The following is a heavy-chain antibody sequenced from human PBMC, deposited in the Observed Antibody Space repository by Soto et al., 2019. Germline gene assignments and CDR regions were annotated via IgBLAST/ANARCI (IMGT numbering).Heavy chain of an antibody. Sequence: ASVKVSCKASGYTFTSYDINWVRQATGQGLEWMGWMNPNSGNTGYAQKFQGRVTMTRNTSISTAYMELSSLRSEDTAVYYCARARRQLLARYYYYYYMDVWGKGTTVTVSS. CDR3: ARARRQLLARYYYYYYMDV. CDR2: MNPNSGNT. D-gene: IGHD2-2*01. CDR1: GYTFTSYD. V-gene: IGHV1-8*01. J-gene: IGHJ6*03.